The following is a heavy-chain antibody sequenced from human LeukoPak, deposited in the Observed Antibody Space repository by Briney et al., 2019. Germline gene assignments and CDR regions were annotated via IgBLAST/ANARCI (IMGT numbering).Heavy chain of an antibody. CDR3: AKVGLWSWFDY. J-gene: IGHJ4*02. Sequence: PGGSLRLSCAASGFTFSSYAMSWVRQAPGKGLEWVSVIRGSGGSTYYADSVKGRFTISRDNSRNTLYLRMNSLRAEDTAVYNCAKVGLWSWFDYWGQGTLVTVSS. V-gene: IGHV3-23*01. D-gene: IGHD4/OR15-4a*01. CDR1: GFTFSSYA. CDR2: IRGSGGST.